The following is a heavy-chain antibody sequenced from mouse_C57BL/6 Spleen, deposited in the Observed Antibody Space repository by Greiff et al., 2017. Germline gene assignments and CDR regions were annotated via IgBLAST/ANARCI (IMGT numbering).Heavy chain of an antibody. Sequence: QVQLQQPGAELVKPGASVKLSCTASGYTFTSYWMQWVKQRPGQGLEWIGEIDPSDSYTNYNQKFTGKATLTVDTSSSTAYMQLSSLTSEDSAVYYCARRDDGYYVRGYGGQGTTLTVSS. CDR1: GYTFTSYW. J-gene: IGHJ2*01. D-gene: IGHD2-3*01. CDR3: ARRDDGYYVRGY. V-gene: IGHV1-50*01. CDR2: IDPSDSYT.